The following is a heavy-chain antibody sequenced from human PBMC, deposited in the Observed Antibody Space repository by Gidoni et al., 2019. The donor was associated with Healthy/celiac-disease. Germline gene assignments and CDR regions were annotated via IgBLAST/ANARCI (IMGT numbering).Heavy chain of an antibody. CDR2: IRSKAYGGTT. CDR3: TRAPYYYGSGSYYPPYHDY. Sequence: EVQLVESGGGSVQPGRSLRVYCTAPGLTFGDYAMSWVRQAPWKGLAWVGFIRSKAYGGTTEYASSVKGRFTISRDDSKSIAYLQMNSLKTEDTAVYYCTRAPYYYGSGSYYPPYHDYWGQGTLVTVSS. D-gene: IGHD3-10*01. CDR1: GLTFGDYA. J-gene: IGHJ4*02. V-gene: IGHV3-49*04.